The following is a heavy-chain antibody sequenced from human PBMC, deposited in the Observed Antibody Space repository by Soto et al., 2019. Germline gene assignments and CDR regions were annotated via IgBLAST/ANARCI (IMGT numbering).Heavy chain of an antibody. CDR2: IKFDGSEK. J-gene: IGHJ5*02. Sequence: GGSLRLSCAASGFDFSVYWMSWVRQAPGKGPEWVANIKFDGSEKQYVDSVKGRFTISRDNARNSVFLQMNSLRAGDTAVYYCVKDGGYCSSATCYSPRNHYFDAWGQGTLVTVSS. CDR3: VKDGGYCSSATCYSPRNHYFDA. D-gene: IGHD2-2*01. V-gene: IGHV3-7*03. CDR1: GFDFSVYW.